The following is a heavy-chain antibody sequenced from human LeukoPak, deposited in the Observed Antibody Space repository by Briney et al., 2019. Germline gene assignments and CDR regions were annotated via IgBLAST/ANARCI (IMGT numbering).Heavy chain of an antibody. CDR3: ARDRGYCGGDCYANDY. D-gene: IGHD2-21*01. CDR1: GGSISSGSYY. J-gene: IGHJ4*02. V-gene: IGHV4-61*02. CDR2: IYTSGST. Sequence: PSETLSLTCTVSGGSISSGSYYWSWIRQPAGKGLEWIGRIYTSGSTSYNPSLKSRATISVDTSKNQFSLTLSSVTAADTAVYYCARDRGYCGGDCYANDYWGQGTLVIVSS.